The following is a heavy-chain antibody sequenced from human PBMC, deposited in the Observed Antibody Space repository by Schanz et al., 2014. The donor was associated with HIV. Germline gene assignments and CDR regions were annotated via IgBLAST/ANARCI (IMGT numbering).Heavy chain of an antibody. CDR1: GFTFKTYW. J-gene: IGHJ5*02. D-gene: IGHD6-13*01. CDR2: IKLDGSEK. V-gene: IGHV3-7*03. CDR3: AKDKSRHTYSSSSIFDP. Sequence: EGQLVESGGGLVQPGGSLRLSCAASGFTFKTYWMSWVRQAPGKGLEWLANIKLDGSEKYYVDSVKGRFTISRDNSKNTLYLQMNSLRPEDTAVYYCAKDKSRHTYSSSSIFDPWGQGTLVTVSS.